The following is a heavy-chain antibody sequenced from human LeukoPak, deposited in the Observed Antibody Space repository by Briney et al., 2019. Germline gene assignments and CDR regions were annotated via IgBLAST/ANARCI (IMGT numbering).Heavy chain of an antibody. Sequence: ASVKVSCKASGYTLTSYGISWVRQAPGQGLEWMGWISAYNGNTNYAQKLQGRVTMTTDTSTSTAYMELRSLRSDDTAVYYCARDQWLYYYDSSGYYPGAFDIWGQGTMVTVSS. V-gene: IGHV1-18*01. CDR2: ISAYNGNT. CDR3: ARDQWLYYYDSSGYYPGAFDI. D-gene: IGHD3-22*01. CDR1: GYTLTSYG. J-gene: IGHJ3*02.